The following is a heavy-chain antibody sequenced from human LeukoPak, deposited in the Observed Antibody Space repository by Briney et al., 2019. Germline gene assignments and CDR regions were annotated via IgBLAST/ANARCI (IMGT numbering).Heavy chain of an antibody. CDR1: GASISSYY. CDR3: ATTDTTMVGIDH. Sequence: PSETLSLTCTVSGASISSYYWSWIQQAPEKGLEWIGYIYYSGSTNYNPSLKSRVTILVDTSKNQFSQKLSSVTAADTAVYYCATTDTTMVGIDHWGQGTLVTVSS. J-gene: IGHJ4*02. V-gene: IGHV4-59*01. CDR2: IYYSGST. D-gene: IGHD5-18*01.